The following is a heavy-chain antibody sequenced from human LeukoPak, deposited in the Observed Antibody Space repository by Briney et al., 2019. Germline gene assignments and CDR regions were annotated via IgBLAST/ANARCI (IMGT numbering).Heavy chain of an antibody. D-gene: IGHD6-6*01. V-gene: IGHV3-33*01. CDR1: GFTFSSYG. Sequence: PGGSLRLSCAASGFTFSSYGMHWVRQAPAKGLEWVAVIWYDGSNKYYADSVKGRFTISRDNSKNTLYLQVNNLRAEDTAVYYCARGPNSNWSGLDFWGQGTLLTVSS. CDR3: ARGPNSNWSGLDF. J-gene: IGHJ4*02. CDR2: IWYDGSNK.